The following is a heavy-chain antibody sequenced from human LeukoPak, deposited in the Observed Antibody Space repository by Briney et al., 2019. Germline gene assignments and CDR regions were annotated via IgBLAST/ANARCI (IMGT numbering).Heavy chain of an antibody. D-gene: IGHD2-2*01. J-gene: IGHJ5*02. CDR2: IYTSGST. CDR3: ARWYCSSTSCWWDWFDP. V-gene: IGHV4-4*07. Sequence: SETLSLTCTVSGGSSSSYYWSWIRQPAGKGQEWIGRIYTSGSTNYNPSLKSRVTMSVDTSKNQFSLKLSSGTAADTAVYYCARWYCSSTSCWWDWFDPWGQGTLVTVSS. CDR1: GGSSSSYY.